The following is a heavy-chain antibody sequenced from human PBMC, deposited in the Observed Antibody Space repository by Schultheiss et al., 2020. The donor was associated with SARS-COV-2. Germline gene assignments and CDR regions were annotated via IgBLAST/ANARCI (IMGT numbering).Heavy chain of an antibody. CDR1: GGSISSYY. CDR3: ARSLTAMGEFDP. Sequence: SQTLSLTCTVSGGSISSYYWSWIRQPPGKGLECIGYIYYSGSTNYNPSLKSRVTISVDTSKNQFSLKLSSVTAADTAVYYCARSLTAMGEFDPWGQGTLVTVSS. D-gene: IGHD5-18*01. V-gene: IGHV4-59*01. J-gene: IGHJ5*02. CDR2: IYYSGST.